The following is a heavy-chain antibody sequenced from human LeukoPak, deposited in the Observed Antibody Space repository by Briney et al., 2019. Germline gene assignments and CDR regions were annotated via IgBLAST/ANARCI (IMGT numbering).Heavy chain of an antibody. CDR3: ARAKVGALDY. J-gene: IGHJ4*02. CDR1: GGSISSGGSY. D-gene: IGHD1-26*01. Sequence: PSETLSLTCTVSGGSISSGGSYWSWIRQHPGKGLEWIGYIYYSGSTYYNPSLKSRVTISVDTSKNQFSLKLSSVTAADTAVYYCARAKVGALDYWGQGTLVTVSS. CDR2: IYYSGST. V-gene: IGHV4-31*03.